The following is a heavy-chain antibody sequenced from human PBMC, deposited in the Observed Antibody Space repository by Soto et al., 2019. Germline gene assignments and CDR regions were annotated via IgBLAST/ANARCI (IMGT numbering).Heavy chain of an antibody. CDR3: ARGSAASKYGSDLRRWSFDY. Sequence: EVQLVESGGGLVQPGGSLRLSCAASGFTFSSYDMHWVRQATGKGLEWVSGIGPAGDPSYPGSEKGRFTISRENAKNSLYLQMYSLRAGDTAVYYCARGSAASKYGSDLRRWSFDYWGQGVLVTVSS. CDR2: IGPAGDP. V-gene: IGHV3-13*05. CDR1: GFTFSSYD. D-gene: IGHD6-19*01. J-gene: IGHJ4*02.